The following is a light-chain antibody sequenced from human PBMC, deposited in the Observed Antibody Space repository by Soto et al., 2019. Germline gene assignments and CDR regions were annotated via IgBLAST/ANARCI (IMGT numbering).Light chain of an antibody. V-gene: IGKV1-12*01. CDR1: RDIKTS. CDR3: QQINSFPPT. CDR2: DAA. Sequence: DIQMTQSPSSVSASVGDRVTITCRASRDIKTSLAWYQQRPGKGPELLIYDAATLQSGVPSRSSGSGSGTEFTLTISRLQLEDFATFYWQQINSFPPTFGGGTKVAI. J-gene: IGKJ4*01.